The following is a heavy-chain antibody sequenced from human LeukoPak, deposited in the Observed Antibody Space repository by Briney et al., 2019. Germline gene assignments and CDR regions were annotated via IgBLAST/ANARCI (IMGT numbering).Heavy chain of an antibody. CDR2: ISSSSSYT. CDR1: GFTLSSYA. J-gene: IGHJ4*02. CDR3: ARALAVAAYYFDY. Sequence: RTGGSLRLSCAASGFTLSSYAMSWVRQAPGKGLEWVSYISSSSSYTNYADSVKGRFTISRDNAKNSLYLQMNSLRAEDTAVYYCARALAVAAYYFDYWGQGTLVTVSS. V-gene: IGHV3-11*05. D-gene: IGHD6-19*01.